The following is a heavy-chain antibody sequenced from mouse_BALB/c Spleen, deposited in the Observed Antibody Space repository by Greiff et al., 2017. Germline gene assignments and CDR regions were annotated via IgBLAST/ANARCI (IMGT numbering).Heavy chain of an antibody. D-gene: IGHD2-2*01. J-gene: IGHJ3*01. CDR2: ILPGSGST. V-gene: IGHV1-9*01. Sequence: VQLQQSGAELMKPGASVKISCKATGYTFSSYWIEWVKQRPGHGLEWIGEILPGSGSTNYNEKFKGKATFTADTSSNTAYMQLSSLTSEDSAVYYCARHFYGYDVAYWGQGTLVTVSA. CDR3: ARHFYGYDVAY. CDR1: GYTFSSYW.